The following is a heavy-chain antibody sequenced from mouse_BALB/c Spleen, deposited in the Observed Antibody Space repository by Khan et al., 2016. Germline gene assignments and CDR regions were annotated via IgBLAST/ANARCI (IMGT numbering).Heavy chain of an antibody. CDR2: ISYSGST. CDR3: ARWGNDRYERESFAY. Sequence: EVQLQESGPGLVKPSQSLSLTYTVTGYSITSDYAWNWIRQFPGNKLEWMGYISYSGSTSYNPSLKSRISITRDTSKNQFFLQLNSVTTEDTATYYCARWGNDRYERESFAYWGQGTLVTVSA. V-gene: IGHV3-2*02. D-gene: IGHD2-14*01. CDR1: GYSITSDYA. J-gene: IGHJ3*01.